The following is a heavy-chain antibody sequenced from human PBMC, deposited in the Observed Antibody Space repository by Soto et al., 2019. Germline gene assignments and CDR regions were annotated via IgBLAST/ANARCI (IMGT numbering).Heavy chain of an antibody. CDR1: GDSVSSNSVV. D-gene: IGHD3-16*02. V-gene: IGHV6-1*01. J-gene: IGHJ4*02. CDR2: TYYRSKWYY. CDR3: ARGAVIVSPCTGSAY. Sequence: SPTLSLTCAISGDSVSSNSVVWNWIRQSPSRGLEWLGRTYYRSKWYYEYAESVKSRIAINPDTSKNQFSLQLNSVTPEDTAVYFCARGAVIVSPCTGSAYWGQGTPVTGSS.